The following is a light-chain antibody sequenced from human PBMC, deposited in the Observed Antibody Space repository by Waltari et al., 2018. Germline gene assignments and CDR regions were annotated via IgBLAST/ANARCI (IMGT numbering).Light chain of an antibody. CDR3: TSYTTRHSLV. Sequence: QSALTQPASVSGSPGQSITIPCTRSSRAIGSHEWATWYQQPPGKAPKVVIFDVSYRPSGVSNRFSGSKSGNTASLTISGLQAEDEADYYCTSYTTRHSLVFGTGTKVTVL. CDR2: DVS. J-gene: IGLJ1*01. CDR1: SRAIGSHEW. V-gene: IGLV2-14*03.